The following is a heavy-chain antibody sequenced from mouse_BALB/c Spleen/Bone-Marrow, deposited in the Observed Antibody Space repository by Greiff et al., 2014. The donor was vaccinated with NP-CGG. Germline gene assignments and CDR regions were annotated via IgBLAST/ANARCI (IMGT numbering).Heavy chain of an antibody. D-gene: IGHD2-4*01. Sequence: EVQLQQSGTVLARPGASVKMSCKASGYSFTSYWMHWVKQRPGQGLEWIGAIYPGNSDTSYNQKFKGKAKLTAVSSASTAYMELNSLTNEDSAVYYCTRAPTMITTYSGAMDYWGQGTSVTVSA. CDR3: TRAPTMITTYSGAMDY. V-gene: IGHV1-5*01. J-gene: IGHJ4*01. CDR1: GYSFTSYW. CDR2: IYPGNSDT.